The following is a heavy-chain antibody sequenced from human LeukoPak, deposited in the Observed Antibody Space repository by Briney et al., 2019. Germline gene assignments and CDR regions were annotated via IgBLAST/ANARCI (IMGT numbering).Heavy chain of an antibody. D-gene: IGHD6-6*01. J-gene: IGHJ6*03. CDR2: IYPGDSDT. Sequence: GESLKISCKGSGYSFTSYWIGWVRQMPGKGLEWMGIIYPGDSDTRYSPSFQGQVTISADKSISTAYLQWSSLKASDTAMYYCARPPSTAAQRLYYYMDVWGKGTTVTVSS. V-gene: IGHV5-51*01. CDR1: GYSFTSYW. CDR3: ARPPSTAAQRLYYYMDV.